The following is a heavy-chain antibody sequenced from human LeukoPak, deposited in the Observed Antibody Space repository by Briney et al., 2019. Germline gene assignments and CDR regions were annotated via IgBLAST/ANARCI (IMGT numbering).Heavy chain of an antibody. D-gene: IGHD2-21*02. Sequence: GGSLRLSCAASGFTFSNYAMSWVRQAPGKGLEWVSAISGNGDITYYTDSVKGRFTISRDNSKNTPYLQMNSLRAEDTAVYYCAKDPSRVRNIVVVTHFDYWGQGTLVTVSS. CDR1: GFTFSNYA. CDR2: ISGNGDIT. J-gene: IGHJ4*02. CDR3: AKDPSRVRNIVVVTHFDY. V-gene: IGHV3-23*01.